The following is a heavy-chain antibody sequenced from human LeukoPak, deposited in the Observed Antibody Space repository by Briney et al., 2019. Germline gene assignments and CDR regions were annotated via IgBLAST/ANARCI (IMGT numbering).Heavy chain of an antibody. D-gene: IGHD1-1*01. J-gene: IGHJ4*02. CDR3: ARVRKLPLEWDLIDF. CDR1: GVSISSGGYY. Sequence: KASETLSLTCTVSGVSISSGGYYWTWIRQRPGEALEWIVYIYHGGNTYYNPSLMSRIVLSVDTSKSQFSLKVTSVTAADTALYYCARVRKLPLEWDLIDFWGQGTLVTVSS. V-gene: IGHV4-31*03. CDR2: IYHGGNT.